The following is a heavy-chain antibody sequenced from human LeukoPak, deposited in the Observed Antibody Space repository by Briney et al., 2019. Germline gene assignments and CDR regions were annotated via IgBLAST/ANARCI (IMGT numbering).Heavy chain of an antibody. CDR1: GGSISSGGYS. Sequence: SETLSLTCAVSGGSISSGGYSWSWIRQPPGKGLEWIGYIYHSGSTYYNPSLKSRVTISVDTSKNQFSLKLSSVTAADTAVYYCARIVVVPAAMPGRGAIDYWGQGTLVTVSS. CDR2: IYHSGST. CDR3: ARIVVVPAAMPGRGAIDY. V-gene: IGHV4-30-2*01. D-gene: IGHD2-2*01. J-gene: IGHJ4*02.